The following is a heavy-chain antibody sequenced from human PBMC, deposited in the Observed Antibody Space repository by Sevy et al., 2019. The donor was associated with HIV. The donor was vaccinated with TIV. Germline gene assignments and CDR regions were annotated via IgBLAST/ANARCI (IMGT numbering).Heavy chain of an antibody. D-gene: IGHD3-10*01. CDR2: INQDGSEK. J-gene: IGHJ4*02. CDR1: GFTFSKYW. CDR3: ARETGSSHFDH. Sequence: GGSLRLSCAASGFTFSKYWMSWVHQAPGKGLEWVANINQDGSEKYYVDSVKGRFTISRDNGKNSLYLQMNSLRAEDTAVYYCARETGSSHFDHWGQGTLVTVSS. V-gene: IGHV3-7*01.